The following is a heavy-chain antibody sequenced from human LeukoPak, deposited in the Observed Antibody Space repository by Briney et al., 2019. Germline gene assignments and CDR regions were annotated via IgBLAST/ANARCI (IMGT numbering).Heavy chain of an antibody. V-gene: IGHV3-11*01. J-gene: IGHJ6*02. D-gene: IGHD2-2*01. CDR3: ARALIVVVPAAISEPPTRTVSPFFNGMDV. CDR1: GFTFSDYY. Sequence: GGSLRLSCAASGFTFSDYYMSWIRQAPGEGLEWVSYISSSGSTIYYADSVKGRFTISRDNAKNSLYLQMNSLRAEDTAVYYCARALIVVVPAAISEPPTRTVSPFFNGMDVWGQGTTVTVSS. CDR2: ISSSGSTI.